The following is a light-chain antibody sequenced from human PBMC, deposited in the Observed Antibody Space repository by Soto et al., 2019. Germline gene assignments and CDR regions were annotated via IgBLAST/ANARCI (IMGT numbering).Light chain of an antibody. J-gene: IGLJ2*01. Sequence: SYELTQPPSVSVAPGQTATFICGGDNIGYKTVHWYQQRPGQAPVLVVYDDSDRPSGIPERFSGSNSGNTATLTIYRVEAGDEADYYCQVWDSGSDLFGGGTKLTVL. V-gene: IGLV3-21*02. CDR3: QVWDSGSDL. CDR2: DDS. CDR1: NIGYKT.